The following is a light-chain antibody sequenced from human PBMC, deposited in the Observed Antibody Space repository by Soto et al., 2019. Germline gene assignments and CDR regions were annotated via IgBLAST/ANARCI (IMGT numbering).Light chain of an antibody. CDR3: QQFNSYPPT. Sequence: AIQLTQSPSSLSASVGDRVTITCRASQGISSALAWYQQKPGKTPKLLIYDASSLKSGVPSRFSGSGSGTYFTLTISSLQAEDFATYYCQQFNSYPPTFGPGTKLELK. CDR1: QGISSA. CDR2: DAS. J-gene: IGKJ2*01. V-gene: IGKV1-13*02.